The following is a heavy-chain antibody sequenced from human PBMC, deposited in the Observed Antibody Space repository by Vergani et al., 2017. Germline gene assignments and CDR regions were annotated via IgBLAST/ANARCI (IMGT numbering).Heavy chain of an antibody. CDR1: GGTFSSYT. CDR3: ARSGGAYGELL. D-gene: IGHD4-17*01. Sequence: QVQLVQSGAEVKKPGASVKVSCKASGGTFSSYTISWVRQAPGQGLEWMGRIIPILGIANYAQKFQGRVTITADKSTSTAYMELSSLISEDTAVYYCARSGGAYGELLWGQGTLVTVSS. V-gene: IGHV1-69*09. J-gene: IGHJ4*02. CDR2: IIPILGIA.